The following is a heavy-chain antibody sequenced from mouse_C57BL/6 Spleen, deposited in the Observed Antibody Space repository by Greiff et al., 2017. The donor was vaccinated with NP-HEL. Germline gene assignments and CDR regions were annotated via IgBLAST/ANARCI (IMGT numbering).Heavy chain of an antibody. CDR3: ARWYYYGSSYYFDY. J-gene: IGHJ2*01. V-gene: IGHV1-69*01. D-gene: IGHD1-1*01. CDR2: IDPSDSYT. Sequence: VQFQQPGAELVMPGASVKLSCKASGYTFTSYWMHWVKQRPGQGLEWIGEIDPSDSYTNCNQKFKGKSTLTVDKSSSTAYMQLSSLTSEDSAVYYCARWYYYGSSYYFDYWGQGTTLTVSS. CDR1: GYTFTSYW.